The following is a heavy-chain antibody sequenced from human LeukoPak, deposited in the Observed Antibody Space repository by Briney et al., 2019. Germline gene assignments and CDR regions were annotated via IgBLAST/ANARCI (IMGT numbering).Heavy chain of an antibody. Sequence: GGSLRLTCAASGFTFSSYWMSWVRQAPGKGLEWVANIKQDGSEKYYVDSVKGRFTISRDNAKNSVYLQMNSLRAEDTAVYYCARERVELPSDYWGQGTLVTVSS. CDR3: ARERVELPSDY. V-gene: IGHV3-7*01. J-gene: IGHJ4*02. CDR2: IKQDGSEK. CDR1: GFTFSSYW. D-gene: IGHD5-24*01.